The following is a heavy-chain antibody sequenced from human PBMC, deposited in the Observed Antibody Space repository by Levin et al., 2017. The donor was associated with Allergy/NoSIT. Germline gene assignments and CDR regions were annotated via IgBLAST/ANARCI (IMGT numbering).Heavy chain of an antibody. CDR1: GGSISSTDYY. CDR2: THYSGST. V-gene: IGHV4-30-4*01. Sequence: SQTLSLTCSVSGGSISSTDYYWRWIRQPPGKGLEWIGYTHYSGSTYYNPSLKSRVTISLDTSKNQFSLRLSSVTAADTAVYHCAREVLRYSSGFGFDIWGQGTMVTVSS. D-gene: IGHD3-9*01. CDR3: AREVLRYSSGFGFDI. J-gene: IGHJ3*02.